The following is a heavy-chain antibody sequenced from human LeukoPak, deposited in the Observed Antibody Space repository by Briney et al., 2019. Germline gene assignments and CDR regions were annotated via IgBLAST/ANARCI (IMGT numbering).Heavy chain of an antibody. CDR2: IYYSGST. D-gene: IGHD3-22*01. CDR1: GGSISSYY. J-gene: IGHJ4*02. V-gene: IGHV4-59*01. CDR3: ASLNYYDSSGSIDY. Sequence: SDTLSLTCTVPGGSISSYYWSWIRQPPGKGLEWIGYIYYSGSTNYNPSLKSRVTISVDTSKNQFSLKLSSVTAADTAVYYCASLNYYDSSGSIDYWGQGTLVTVSS.